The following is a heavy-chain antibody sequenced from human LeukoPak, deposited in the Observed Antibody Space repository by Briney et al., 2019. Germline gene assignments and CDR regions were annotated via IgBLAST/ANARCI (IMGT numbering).Heavy chain of an antibody. V-gene: IGHV4-34*01. CDR1: GGSFSSYY. D-gene: IGHD3-10*01. CDR3: ARHSRSSGN. CDR2: INHSGST. Sequence: SETLSLTCAVYGGSFSSYYWSWIRQPPGKGLEWIGEINHSGSTNYNPSLKSRVTISVDTSKNQFSLKLSSVTAADTAVYYCARHSRSSGNWGQGTLVTVSS. J-gene: IGHJ4*02.